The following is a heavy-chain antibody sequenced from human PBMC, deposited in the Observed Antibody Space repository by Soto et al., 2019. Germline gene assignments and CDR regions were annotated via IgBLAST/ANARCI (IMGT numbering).Heavy chain of an antibody. D-gene: IGHD2-15*01. CDR2: INPDNGKT. CDR1: GYTFTRYT. Sequence: ASVKVSCKASGYTFTRYTMNWVRQAPGKRLEWMGWINPDNGKTKSSQKFQDRVIITRDTSASTAYMDLSSLRSEDTAVYYCARGIATGQLDPWGQGTLVTVSS. CDR3: ARGIATGQLDP. V-gene: IGHV1-3*01. J-gene: IGHJ5*02.